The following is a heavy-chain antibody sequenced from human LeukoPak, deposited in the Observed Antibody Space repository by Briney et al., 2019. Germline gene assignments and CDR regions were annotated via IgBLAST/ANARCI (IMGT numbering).Heavy chain of an antibody. V-gene: IGHV5-51*01. CDR3: ARMRPMTTMTNFDY. CDR2: IYPDDSDT. D-gene: IGHD4-11*01. Sequence: GESLKISCKGSGYSFSTYWIGWVRQMPGKGLEYMGIIYPDDSDTRYSPSFQGQVTISADKSISIVYLQWSSLQASDTAMYYCARMRPMTTMTNFDYWGQGTPVTVSS. J-gene: IGHJ4*02. CDR1: GYSFSTYW.